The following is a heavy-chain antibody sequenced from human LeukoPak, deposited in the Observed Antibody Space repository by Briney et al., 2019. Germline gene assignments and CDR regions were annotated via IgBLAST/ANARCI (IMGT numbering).Heavy chain of an antibody. D-gene: IGHD3-16*01. J-gene: IGHJ6*03. Sequence: SGGSLRLSCAASGFTFSDYYMSWIRQAPGKGLEWVSYISSSGSTIYYADSVKGRFTISRDNAKNSLYLQMNSLRAEDTAVHYCARDTGEYYYYYCYMDVWGKGTTVTVSS. V-gene: IGHV3-11*04. CDR3: ARDTGEYYYYYCYMDV. CDR1: GFTFSDYY. CDR2: ISSSGSTI.